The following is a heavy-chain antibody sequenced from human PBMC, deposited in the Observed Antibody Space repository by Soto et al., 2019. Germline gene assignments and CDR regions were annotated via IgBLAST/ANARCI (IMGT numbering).Heavy chain of an antibody. J-gene: IGHJ6*02. CDR3: ARDPSITGTPPYYYGMDV. D-gene: IGHD1-20*01. V-gene: IGHV1-46*01. Sequence: SSVKVSCKASGYTFTSYYMHWVRQAPRQGLEWMGIINPSGGSTSYAQKFQGRVTMTRDTSTSTVYMELSSLRSEDTAVYYCARDPSITGTPPYYYGMDVWGQGTTVTVSS. CDR2: INPSGGST. CDR1: GYTFTSYY.